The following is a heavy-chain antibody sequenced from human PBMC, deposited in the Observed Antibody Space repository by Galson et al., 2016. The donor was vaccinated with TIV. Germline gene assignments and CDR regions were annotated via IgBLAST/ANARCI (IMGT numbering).Heavy chain of an antibody. CDR1: GFTFNNAW. J-gene: IGHJ4*02. V-gene: IGHV3-15*01. D-gene: IGHD1-26*01. Sequence: SLRLSCATSGFTFNNAWMTWVRQASGKGLEWLGRISSKTDGGTTVYAAPVKGRFTISRDESKTTVYLQINSLKTEDTAVYYCTTVSYGKMDYWGQGTLVTVSS. CDR3: TTVSYGKMDY. CDR2: ISSKTDGGTT.